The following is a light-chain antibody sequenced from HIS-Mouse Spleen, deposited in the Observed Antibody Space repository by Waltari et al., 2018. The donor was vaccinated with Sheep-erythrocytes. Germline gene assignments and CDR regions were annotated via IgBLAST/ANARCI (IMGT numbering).Light chain of an antibody. CDR1: SSDVGGYNY. Sequence: QSALTQPPSASGSPGQSVTISCTGTSSDVGGYNYVSWYQQHPGKAPKLMIYEVSTGPSGVPNRFSGSKSGNTASLTVSGLQAEDEAEYYCSSYAGSNNWVFGGGTKLTVL. V-gene: IGLV2-8*01. CDR2: EVS. J-gene: IGLJ3*02. CDR3: SSYAGSNNWV.